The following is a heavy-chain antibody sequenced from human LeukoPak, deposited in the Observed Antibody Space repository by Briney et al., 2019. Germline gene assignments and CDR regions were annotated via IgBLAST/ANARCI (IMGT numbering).Heavy chain of an antibody. J-gene: IGHJ4*02. CDR3: AKGGKYSYGSYFDY. Sequence: GGSLRLSCAASGFTFSSYWMSWVRQAPGKGLEWVANIKQDGSEKYYVDSVKGRFTISRDNAKNSLYLQMNSLRAEDTAVYYCAKGGKYSYGSYFDYWGQGTLVTVSS. D-gene: IGHD5-18*01. CDR2: IKQDGSEK. CDR1: GFTFSSYW. V-gene: IGHV3-7*03.